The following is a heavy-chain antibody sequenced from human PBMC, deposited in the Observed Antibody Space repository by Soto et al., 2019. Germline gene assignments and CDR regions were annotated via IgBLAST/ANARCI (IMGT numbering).Heavy chain of an antibody. CDR1: GFTFSSYG. Sequence: GGSLRLSCASSGFTFSSYGMHLVRQAPGKGLEWVAVISYDGSNKYYADSVKGRFTISRDNSKNTLYLQMNSLRAEDTAVYYCAKDFATIIVGATADYWGQGTLVTVSS. V-gene: IGHV3-30*18. J-gene: IGHJ4*02. D-gene: IGHD1-26*01. CDR3: AKDFATIIVGATADY. CDR2: ISYDGSNK.